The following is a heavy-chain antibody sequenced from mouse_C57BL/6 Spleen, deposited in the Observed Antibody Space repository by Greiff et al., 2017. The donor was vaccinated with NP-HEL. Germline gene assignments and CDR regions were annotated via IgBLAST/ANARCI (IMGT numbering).Heavy chain of an antibody. CDR1: GYTFTSYW. CDR3: AYGYFGY. J-gene: IGHJ2*01. Sequence: VQLQQPGAELVKPGASVKLSCKASGYTFTSYWIHWVKQRPGQGLEWVGMIYPNSGSTNYNEKFKSKATLTVDKSSSTAYMQHSSVTSDDAAVYYCAYGYFGYWGQGTTLTVSS. D-gene: IGHD2-10*02. CDR2: IYPNSGST. V-gene: IGHV1-64*01.